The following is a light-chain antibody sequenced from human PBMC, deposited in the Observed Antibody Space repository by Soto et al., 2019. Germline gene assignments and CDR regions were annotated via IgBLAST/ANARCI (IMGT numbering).Light chain of an antibody. CDR1: SYNIGAGYD. CDR3: QSYDSSLSGSYV. V-gene: IGLV1-40*01. Sequence: QAVVTQPPSVSGAPGQRVTISCTGSSYNIGAGYDVHWYQQLPGTAPKLLIYGNSNRPSGVPDRFSGSKSGTSPSLAITGLQAEDEADYYCQSYDSSLSGSYVFGTGTKLTVL. J-gene: IGLJ1*01. CDR2: GNS.